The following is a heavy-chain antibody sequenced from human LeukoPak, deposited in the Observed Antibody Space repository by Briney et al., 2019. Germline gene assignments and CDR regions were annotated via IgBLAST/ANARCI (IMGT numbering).Heavy chain of an antibody. V-gene: IGHV4-30-4*01. J-gene: IGHJ4*02. D-gene: IGHD4-17*01. CDR2: IYYSGST. Sequence: SETLSLTCTVSGGSISSGDSYWSWIRQPPGKGLEWIGYIYYSGSTYYHPSLKSRVTISVDTSKNQFSLKLSSVTAADTAVYYCARRHDYGDHFDYWGQGTLVTVSS. CDR3: ARRHDYGDHFDY. CDR1: GGSISSGDSY.